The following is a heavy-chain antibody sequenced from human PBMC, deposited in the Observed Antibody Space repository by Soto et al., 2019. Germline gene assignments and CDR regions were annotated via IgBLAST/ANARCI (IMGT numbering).Heavy chain of an antibody. CDR3: ARSSITIFGVVTHFDY. V-gene: IGHV1-3*05. Sequence: QVQLVQSGAEEKKPGASVKVSCKASGNTFTRYAMHWVRQAPGQRLEWVGWINAANGNTKYSEKFQGRVTITRDTSASKTYMELSSLRSEDTAVYYCARSSITIFGVVTHFDYWGQGTLVTVSS. D-gene: IGHD3-3*01. J-gene: IGHJ4*02. CDR2: INAANGNT. CDR1: GNTFTRYA.